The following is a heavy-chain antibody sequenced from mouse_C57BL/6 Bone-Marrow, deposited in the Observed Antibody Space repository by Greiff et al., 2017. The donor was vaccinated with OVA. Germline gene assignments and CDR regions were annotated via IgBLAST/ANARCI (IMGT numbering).Heavy chain of an antibody. J-gene: IGHJ3*01. CDR2: IDPSDSYT. CDR1: GYTFTSYW. Sequence: VQLQQPGAELVRPGTSVKLSCKASGYTFTSYWMHWVKQRPGQGLEWIGVIDPSDSYTNYNQKFKGKATLTVDTSSSTAYMQLISLTSEDSAVYYCARFQGYYDYRFAYWGQGTLVTVSA. D-gene: IGHD2-4*01. V-gene: IGHV1-59*01. CDR3: ARFQGYYDYRFAY.